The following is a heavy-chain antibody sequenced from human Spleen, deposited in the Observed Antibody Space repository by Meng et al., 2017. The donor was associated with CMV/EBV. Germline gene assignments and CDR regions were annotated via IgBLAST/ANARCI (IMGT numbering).Heavy chain of an antibody. D-gene: IGHD7-27*01. V-gene: IGHV4-34*01. CDR2: INHSGST. J-gene: IGHJ4*02. Sequence: SETLSLTCAVYGVSFSGYYWSWIRQPPGKGLEWIGEINHSGSTNYNPSLKSRVTISVDTSENQFSLKLSSVTAADTAVYYCARAPTRRNWGPADYWGQGTLVTVSS. CDR3: ARAPTRRNWGPADY. CDR1: GVSFSGYY.